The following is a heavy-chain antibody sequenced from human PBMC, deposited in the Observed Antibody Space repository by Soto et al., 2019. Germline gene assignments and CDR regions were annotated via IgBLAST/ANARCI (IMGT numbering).Heavy chain of an antibody. CDR3: ATQIMIAFGEVITQGG. V-gene: IGHV3-21*01. D-gene: IGHD3-16*02. J-gene: IGHJ4*02. CDR1: GFTFSSYS. Sequence: GGSLRLSGAASGFTFSSYSMNWVRQAPGKGLEWISSISRSSDYIYYAASVKGRFTISRDNAENSLYLQMNNLRAEDTAIYYCATQIMIAFGEVITQGGCGQGALGTVSS. CDR2: ISRSSDYI.